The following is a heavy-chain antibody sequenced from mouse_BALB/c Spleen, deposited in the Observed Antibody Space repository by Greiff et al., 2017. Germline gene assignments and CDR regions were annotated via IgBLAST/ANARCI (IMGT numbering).Heavy chain of an antibody. D-gene: IGHD3-2*01. J-gene: IGHJ3*01. CDR2: IAPENGNT. CDR1: GFNIKDSY. V-gene: IGHV14-1*02. CDR3: DRDSSGDGRVWFAY. Sequence: EVQLQQSGAELVRPGALVKLSCKASGFNIKDSYMHWVKQRPEQGLEWIGWIAPENGNTIYDPKFQGKASITADTSSNTAYLQLSSLTSEDTAVYAWDRDSSGDGRVWFAYWGQGTLVTVAA.